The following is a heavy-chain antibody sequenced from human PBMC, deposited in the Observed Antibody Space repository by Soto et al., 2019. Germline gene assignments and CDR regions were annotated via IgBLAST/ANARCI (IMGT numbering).Heavy chain of an antibody. D-gene: IGHD1-1*01. CDR2: IYYSGST. Sequence: TSETLSLTCIVSGGSISSGGYYWSWIRQHPGKGLEWIGYIYYSGSTYYNPSLKSRVTISVDTSKNQFSLKLSSVTAADTAVYYCARGQQNHYLPAGIGYCGTGLLVTLSS. J-gene: IGHJ4*02. V-gene: IGHV4-31*03. CDR1: GGSISSGGYY. CDR3: ARGQQNHYLPAGIGY.